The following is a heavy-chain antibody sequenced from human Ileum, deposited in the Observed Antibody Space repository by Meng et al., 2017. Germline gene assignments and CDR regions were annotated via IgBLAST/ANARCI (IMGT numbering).Heavy chain of an antibody. CDR1: GDSISYSSYS. J-gene: IGHJ4*02. Sequence: QLQESGPGLVKPSEALSSTCAVSGDSISYSSYSWGWVRQPPGQGLEWIGSIYYNGNTYYSPSLKSRASISVDTSKIQFSLKLSFVTAADTAVYYCARPAVTTALGGFDYWGQGTLVTFSS. D-gene: IGHD3-16*01. V-gene: IGHV4-39*01. CDR3: ARPAVTTALGGFDY. CDR2: IYYNGNT.